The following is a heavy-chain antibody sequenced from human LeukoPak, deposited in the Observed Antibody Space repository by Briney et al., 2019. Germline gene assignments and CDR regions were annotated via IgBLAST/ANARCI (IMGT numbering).Heavy chain of an antibody. CDR3: ARDGYYYGSGSYNFDY. D-gene: IGHD3-10*01. CDR2: IWYDGSNK. J-gene: IGHJ4*02. V-gene: IGHV3-33*01. CDR1: GFTFSSYG. Sequence: QSGGSLRLSCAASGFTFSSYGMHWVRQAPGKGLEWVAVIWYDGSNKYYADSVKGRFTISRDNSKNTLYLQMNSLRAEDTAVYYCARDGYYYGSGSYNFDYWGQGTLVTVSS.